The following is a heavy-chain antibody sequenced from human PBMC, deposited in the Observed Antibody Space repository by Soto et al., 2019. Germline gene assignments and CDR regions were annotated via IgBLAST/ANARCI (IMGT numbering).Heavy chain of an antibody. CDR3: TTDSSFEGADCSSVSCYRSYGMDV. CDR2: IKSNTNGGAT. Sequence: PGGSLRLSCAASGLPFSCYWIRWVRQPPGKGLEWVGRIKSNTNGGATDYAAPVKGRFTISREHTKKTLYLQMNSLTTADTAVYYCTTDSSFEGADCSSVSCYRSYGMDVWGQGTTVTVSS. D-gene: IGHD2-2*01. J-gene: IGHJ6*02. V-gene: IGHV3-15*01. CDR1: GLPFSCYW.